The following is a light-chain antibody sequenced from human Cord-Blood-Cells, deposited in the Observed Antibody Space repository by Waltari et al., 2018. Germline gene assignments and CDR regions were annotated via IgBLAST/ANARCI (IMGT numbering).Light chain of an antibody. Sequence: QYVLTQTASVSGSHGQSITTSCPGTNRDVGGYNLVSWYPPHPGKAPKLMIYEGSKRPSGVSNRFSGSKSGNTASLTISGLQAEDEADYYCCSYAGVWVFGGGTKLTVL. V-gene: IGLV2-23*01. CDR1: NRDVGGYNL. J-gene: IGLJ3*02. CDR2: EGS. CDR3: CSYAGVWV.